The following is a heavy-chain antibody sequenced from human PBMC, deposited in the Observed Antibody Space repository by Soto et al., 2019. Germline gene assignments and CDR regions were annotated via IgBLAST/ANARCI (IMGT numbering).Heavy chain of an antibody. J-gene: IGHJ4*02. CDR3: AKGGLDTSMAMAFDH. V-gene: IGHV3-30*18. CDR1: GFTFRSYG. CDR2: ISHDGSKT. Sequence: QVQLVESGGGVVQPGRSLRLSCAASGFTFRSYGLHWVRQAPGKGLEWVAVISHDGSKTYYTGSVEGRFTISRDNFKNTLYRQMDSLRTEDTGMYYCAKGGLDTSMAMAFDHWGQGTLVTVPS. D-gene: IGHD5-18*01.